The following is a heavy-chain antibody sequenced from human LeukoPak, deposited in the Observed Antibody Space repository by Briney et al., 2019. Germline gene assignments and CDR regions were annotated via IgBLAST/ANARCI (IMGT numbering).Heavy chain of an antibody. Sequence: GGSLRLSCAASGFTFSSYAMSWVRQAPGKGLEWVSAISGSGGSTYYADSVKGRFTISRDSSKNTLYLQMNSLRAEDTAVYYCAREKGSSTWSSFDPWGQGTLLTVSS. J-gene: IGHJ5*02. CDR2: ISGSGGST. CDR3: AREKGSSTWSSFDP. V-gene: IGHV3-23*01. CDR1: GFTFSSYA. D-gene: IGHD6-13*01.